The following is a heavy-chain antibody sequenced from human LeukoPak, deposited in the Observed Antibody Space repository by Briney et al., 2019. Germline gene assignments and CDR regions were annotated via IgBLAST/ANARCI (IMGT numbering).Heavy chain of an antibody. Sequence: GGSLRLSCAASGFTFSTYGLHWVRQAPGKGLEWVALISYNGGVRFHADSVKGRFTISRDNSKNTVYLQMNSLRTEDTAVYFDYWGQGTLVTVSS. CDR3: Y. J-gene: IGHJ4*02. CDR1: GFTFSTYG. CDR2: ISYNGGVR. V-gene: IGHV3-30*03.